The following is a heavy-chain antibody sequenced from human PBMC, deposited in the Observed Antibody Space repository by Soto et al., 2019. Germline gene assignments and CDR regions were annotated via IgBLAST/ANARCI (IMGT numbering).Heavy chain of an antibody. Sequence: SSETLSLTCSVSGASISSNYWSWVRQPPGKGLEWIGYIYFGGTTQSNPSLKSRAIISLDTSKNQFSLNLSSVTAADTAVYYCATRTFGSNAFFHTWGQGALVTVSS. CDR2: IYFGGTT. V-gene: IGHV4-59*08. J-gene: IGHJ5*02. CDR3: ATRTFGSNAFFHT. CDR1: GASISSNY. D-gene: IGHD3-10*01.